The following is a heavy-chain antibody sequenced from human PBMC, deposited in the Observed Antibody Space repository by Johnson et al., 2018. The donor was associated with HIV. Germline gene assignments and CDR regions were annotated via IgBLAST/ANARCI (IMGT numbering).Heavy chain of an antibody. CDR3: ARGGLGDYVVAFDI. J-gene: IGHJ3*02. CDR1: GFTVSSNY. CDR2: ISYDGSNK. V-gene: IGHV3-30-3*01. Sequence: QVQLVESGGGLVKPGGSLRLSCAASGFTVSSNYMSWVRQAPGKGLEWVAVISYDGSNKYYADSVKGRFTISRDNSKNTLYLQMNSLRAEDTAVYYCARGGLGDYVVAFDIWGQGTMVTVSS. D-gene: IGHD4-17*01.